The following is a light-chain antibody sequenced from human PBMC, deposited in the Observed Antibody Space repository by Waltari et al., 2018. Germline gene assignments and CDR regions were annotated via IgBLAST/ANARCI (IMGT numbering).Light chain of an antibody. V-gene: IGLV1-47*01. CDR2: RTD. CDR1: RSNIVVYY. Sequence: QSVLTQPASASGTPGQRVTISCSGSRSNIVVYYLCWYQHLPATAPKLLIYRTDQRPSGVPDRFSGSKSGTSASLAISGLRSEDEADYYCAAWDDSLSGPWVFGGGTKVTVL. CDR3: AAWDDSLSGPWV. J-gene: IGLJ3*02.